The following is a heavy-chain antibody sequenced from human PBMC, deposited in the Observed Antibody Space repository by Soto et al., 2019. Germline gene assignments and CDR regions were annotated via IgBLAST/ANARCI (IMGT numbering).Heavy chain of an antibody. J-gene: IGHJ6*02. CDR1: GFTFSTYA. V-gene: IGHV3-23*01. CDR3: GYSYCPRGYYYYGLDV. Sequence: PGGSLRLSCAASGFTFSTYAMSWVRQAPGKGLEWVSAITGSGAATYRYYADSVKGRFTISRDNSKNTLNLQMNSLRVEDTAVYYCGYSYCPRGYYYYGLDVWAQGTSVTVSS. CDR2: ITGSGAATYR. D-gene: IGHD5-18*01.